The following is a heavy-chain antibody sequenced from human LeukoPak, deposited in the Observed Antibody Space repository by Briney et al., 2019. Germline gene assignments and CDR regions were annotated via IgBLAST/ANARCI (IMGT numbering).Heavy chain of an antibody. J-gene: IGHJ4*02. D-gene: IGHD1-26*01. V-gene: IGHV3-33*06. Sequence: GGSLRLSCAASGFTFSSYGMHWVRQAPGKGLEWVALIWYDGSNKYYTDSVKGRLTISRDNSKNTLFLQMNSLRAVDTAIYYCAKSPYYGATTRGYYFDYWGQGTLVTVSS. CDR3: AKSPYYGATTRGYYFDY. CDR2: IWYDGSNK. CDR1: GFTFSSYG.